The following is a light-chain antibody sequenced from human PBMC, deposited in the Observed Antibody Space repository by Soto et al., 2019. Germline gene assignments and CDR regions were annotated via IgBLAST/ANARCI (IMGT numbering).Light chain of an antibody. Sequence: QSALTQPPSASGSPGQSVTISCTGTSSDVGGYNYVSWYQQHPGKAPKLMIYEVSKRPSGVSNRFSGSKSGNTASLTISGLQAEDEADYYCTSYTTSTTVVFGTATKLTVL. V-gene: IGLV2-14*01. J-gene: IGLJ1*01. CDR2: EVS. CDR3: TSYTTSTTVV. CDR1: SSDVGGYNY.